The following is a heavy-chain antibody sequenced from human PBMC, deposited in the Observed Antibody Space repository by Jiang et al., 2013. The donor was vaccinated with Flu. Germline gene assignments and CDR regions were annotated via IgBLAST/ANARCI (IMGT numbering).Heavy chain of an antibody. Sequence: EVKKPGSSVKVSCKASGGTFSSYAISWVRQAPGQGLEWMGGIIPIFGTANYAQKFQGRVTITADESTSTAYMELSSLRSEDTAVYYCARTIWRIAVAVTYAFDIWGQGTMVTVSS. J-gene: IGHJ3*02. CDR2: IIPIFGTA. V-gene: IGHV1-69*01. D-gene: IGHD6-19*01. CDR3: ARTIWRIAVAVTYAFDI. CDR1: GGTFSSYA.